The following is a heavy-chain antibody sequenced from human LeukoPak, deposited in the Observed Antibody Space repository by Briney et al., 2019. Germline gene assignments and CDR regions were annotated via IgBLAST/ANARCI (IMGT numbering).Heavy chain of an antibody. D-gene: IGHD1-26*01. Sequence: GGSLRLSCAASGFTVSSNYMSWVRQAPGKGLEWVSVMHSGGSTYYADSVKGRFAISRDNSKNTLYLQMNSLRAEDTAVYYCARVNSGSSYEGYFDYWRQGTLVTVSS. CDR1: GFTVSSNY. CDR3: ARVNSGSSYEGYFDY. V-gene: IGHV3-53*01. J-gene: IGHJ4*02. CDR2: MHSGGST.